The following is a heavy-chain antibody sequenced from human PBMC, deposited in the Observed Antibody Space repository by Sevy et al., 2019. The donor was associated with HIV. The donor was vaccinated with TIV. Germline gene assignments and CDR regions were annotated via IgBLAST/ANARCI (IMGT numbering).Heavy chain of an antibody. Sequence: GGSLRLSCAASGFTPSTYGMHWVRQAPGKGLEWVAVIGYDGSNKYYADSVKGRFTISRDNSKNKLFLQMDSLRAEDKAVYYCARDPRMYGDYLLAYFDSWGQGTLVTVSS. D-gene: IGHD2-8*01. CDR3: ARDPRMYGDYLLAYFDS. CDR1: GFTPSTYG. V-gene: IGHV3-33*01. CDR2: IGYDGSNK. J-gene: IGHJ4*02.